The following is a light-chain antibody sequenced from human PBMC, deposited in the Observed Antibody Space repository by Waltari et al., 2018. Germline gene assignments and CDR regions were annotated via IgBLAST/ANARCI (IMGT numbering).Light chain of an antibody. CDR3: QQYNSYPLT. CDR1: QSISSW. CDR2: KAS. Sequence: DIQMTQSPSTLSASVGHRVTITCRPSQSISSWLAWYQQKPGKAPKLLIYKASSLESGVPSRFSGSGSETEFTLTISSLQPDDFVTYYCQQYNSYPLTFGGGTKVEIK. V-gene: IGKV1-5*03. J-gene: IGKJ4*01.